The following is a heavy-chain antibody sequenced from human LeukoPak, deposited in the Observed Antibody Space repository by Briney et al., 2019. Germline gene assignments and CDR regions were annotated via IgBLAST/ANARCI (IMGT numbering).Heavy chain of an antibody. J-gene: IGHJ6*03. D-gene: IGHD4-23*01. V-gene: IGHV4-4*09. Sequence: SETLSLTCTVSGASISSYYWNWIQQSPGKGLEWIGYIHVSGGTSYDPSLKSRVTIAIDTSKNQFSLKLSSVTAADTAVYYCARGTSTVVTPNYYYYYSMDVWGKGTTVTVSS. CDR3: ARGTSTVVTPNYYYYYSMDV. CDR1: GASISSYY. CDR2: IHVSGGT.